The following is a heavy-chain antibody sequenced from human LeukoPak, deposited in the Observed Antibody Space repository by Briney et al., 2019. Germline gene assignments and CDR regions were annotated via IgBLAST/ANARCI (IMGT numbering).Heavy chain of an antibody. D-gene: IGHD3-3*01. CDR3: AKDGRFLEWLPPYFDY. Sequence: TGGSLRLSCAASGFTFSSYAMSWVRQAPGKGLEWVSAISGSGGSTYYADSVKGRFTISRDNSKNTLYLQMNSLRAEDTAVYYCAKDGRFLEWLPPYFDYWGQGTLVTVSS. J-gene: IGHJ4*02. CDR1: GFTFSSYA. V-gene: IGHV3-23*01. CDR2: ISGSGGST.